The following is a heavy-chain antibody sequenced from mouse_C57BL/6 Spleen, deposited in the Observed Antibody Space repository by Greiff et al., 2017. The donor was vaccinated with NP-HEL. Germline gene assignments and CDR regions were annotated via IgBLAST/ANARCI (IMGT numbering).Heavy chain of an antibody. J-gene: IGHJ2*01. CDR3: ARDRGNDYALDY. Sequence: EVQVVESGPGLVKPSQSLSLTCSVTGYSITSGYYWNWIRQFPGNKLEWMGYISYDGSNNYNPSLKNRISITRDTSKNQFFLKLNSVTTEDTATYYCARDRGNDYALDYWGQGTTLTVSS. D-gene: IGHD2-4*01. V-gene: IGHV3-6*01. CDR2: ISYDGSN. CDR1: GYSITSGYY.